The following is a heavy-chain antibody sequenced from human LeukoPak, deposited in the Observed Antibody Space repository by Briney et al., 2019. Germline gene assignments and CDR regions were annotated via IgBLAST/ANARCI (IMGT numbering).Heavy chain of an antibody. CDR1: GFTFSNYA. D-gene: IGHD1-26*01. J-gene: IGHJ4*02. CDR3: VKSRRVGANQRGLFDY. CDR2: VSGSGRYT. V-gene: IGHV3-23*01. Sequence: PGGSLRLSCAGSGFTFSNYATTWVRQAPGKGLEWVSSVSGSGRYTFYPDSVEGRFTISRDNSKDTVYLQMNSLRADDTAVYYCVKSRRVGANQRGLFDYWGQGTLVTVSP.